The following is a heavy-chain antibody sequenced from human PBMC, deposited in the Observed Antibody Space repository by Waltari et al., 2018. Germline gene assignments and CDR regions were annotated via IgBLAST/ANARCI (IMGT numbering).Heavy chain of an antibody. Sequence: EVQLVESGGGLVKPGGSLRLSCAASGFTFSSYSMNWVRQAPGKGLEWFSSISSSSSYIYYADSVKGRFTISRDNAKNSLYLQMNSLRAEDTAVYYCARGQTGYYGSGPYWGQGTLVTVSS. V-gene: IGHV3-21*01. J-gene: IGHJ4*02. CDR1: GFTFSSYS. CDR3: ARGQTGYYGSGPY. D-gene: IGHD3-10*01. CDR2: ISSSSSYI.